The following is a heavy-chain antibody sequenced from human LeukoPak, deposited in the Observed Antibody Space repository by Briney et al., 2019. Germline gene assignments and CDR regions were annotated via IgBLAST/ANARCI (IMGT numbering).Heavy chain of an antibody. CDR1: GYSISSGYY. D-gene: IGHD2-8*02. Sequence: SETLSLTCTVSGYSISSGYYWGWIRQPPGKGLEWIGSIYYSGSTYYNPSLKSRVTISVDTSKNQFSLKLSSVTAADTAVYYCARDRILGGVFDYWGQGTLVTVSS. CDR3: ARDRILGGVFDY. V-gene: IGHV4-38-2*02. J-gene: IGHJ4*02. CDR2: IYYSGST.